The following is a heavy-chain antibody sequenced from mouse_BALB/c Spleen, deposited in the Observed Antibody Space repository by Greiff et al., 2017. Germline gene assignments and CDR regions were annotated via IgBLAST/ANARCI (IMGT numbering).Heavy chain of an antibody. V-gene: IGHV5-6-5*01. CDR1: GFTFSSYA. Sequence: EVQLVESGGGLVKPGGSLKLSCAASGFTFSSYAMSWVRQTPEKRLEWVASISSGGSTYYPDSVKGRFTISRDNARNILYLQMSSLRSEDTAMYYCAILWPFDYWGQGTTLTVSS. CDR2: ISSGGST. J-gene: IGHJ2*01. CDR3: AILWPFDY. D-gene: IGHD1-1*02.